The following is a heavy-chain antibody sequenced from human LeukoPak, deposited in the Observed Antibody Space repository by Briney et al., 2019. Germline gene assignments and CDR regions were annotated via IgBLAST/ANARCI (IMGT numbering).Heavy chain of an antibody. J-gene: IGHJ4*02. CDR1: GGSMRHSY. CDR3: ARGSRYKPDFFDD. Sequence: PSETLSLTRSVSGGSMRHSYWTWIRQTPEKGPEWIGYVYDNGNSNSRSSLRSRVSMSVDTSKNEFSLKLSSVTAADTAVYFCARGSRYKPDFFDDWGLGTPVTVSS. D-gene: IGHD3-3*01. V-gene: IGHV4-59*01. CDR2: VYDNGNS.